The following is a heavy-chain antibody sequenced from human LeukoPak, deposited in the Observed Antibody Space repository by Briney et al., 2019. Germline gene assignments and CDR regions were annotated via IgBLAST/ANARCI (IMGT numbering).Heavy chain of an antibody. D-gene: IGHD3-10*01. J-gene: IGHJ4*02. CDR3: ARDVDYYGSGSYLGHYFDY. CDR2: IKQDGSEK. Sequence: GGSLRLSCAASGFTFSRYWMSWVRQAPGKGLEWVANIKQDGSEKYYVDSVKGRFTISRDNAKNSLSLQMNSLRAEDTAVYYCARDVDYYGSGSYLGHYFDYWGQGTLVTVSS. V-gene: IGHV3-7*04. CDR1: GFTFSRYW.